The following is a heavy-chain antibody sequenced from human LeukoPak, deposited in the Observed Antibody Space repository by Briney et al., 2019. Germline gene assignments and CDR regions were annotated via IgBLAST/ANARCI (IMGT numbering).Heavy chain of an antibody. CDR2: IYTSGST. Sequence: PSETLSLTCTVSGGSISNYYWSWIRQPAGKGLEWIGRIYTSGSTNYNPSLRSRVTMSVDTSKNQFSLKLSSLTAADTAVYYCARGLIPAAARFSRSSPNRDDAFDVWGQGTMVTVSS. V-gene: IGHV4-4*07. D-gene: IGHD6-25*01. CDR3: ARGLIPAAARFSRSSPNRDDAFDV. J-gene: IGHJ3*01. CDR1: GGSISNYY.